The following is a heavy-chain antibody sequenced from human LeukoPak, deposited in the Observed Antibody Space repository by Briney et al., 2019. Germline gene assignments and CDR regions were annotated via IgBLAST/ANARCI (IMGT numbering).Heavy chain of an antibody. CDR3: AREWEVGATTTRFDP. Sequence: GASVKVSCKASGYTFTSYGISWVRQAPGQGLEWMGWINPNSGGTNYAQKFQGRVTMTRDTSISTAYMDLSRLRSDDTAVYYCAREWEVGATTTRFDPWGQGTLVTVSS. CDR1: GYTFTSYG. D-gene: IGHD1-26*01. J-gene: IGHJ5*02. CDR2: INPNSGGT. V-gene: IGHV1-2*02.